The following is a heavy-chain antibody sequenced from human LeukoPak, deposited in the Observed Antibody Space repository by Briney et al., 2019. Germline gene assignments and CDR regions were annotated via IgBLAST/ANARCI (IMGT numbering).Heavy chain of an antibody. CDR1: GFTFSDYY. J-gene: IGHJ4*02. CDR3: AKEGRPKSGGGYYDY. D-gene: IGHD3-22*01. CDR2: ISSGGSTI. V-gene: IGHV3-11*01. Sequence: GGSLRLSCAVSGFTFSDYYMSWIRQAPGKGLEWVSYISSGGSTISHADSVKGRFTISRDNAENSLYLQMNSLRAEDTAVYYCAKEGRPKSGGGYYDYWGQGTRVTVSS.